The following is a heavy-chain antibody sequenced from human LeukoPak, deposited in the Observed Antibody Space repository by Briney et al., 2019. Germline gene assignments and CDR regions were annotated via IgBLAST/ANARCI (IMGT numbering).Heavy chain of an antibody. V-gene: IGHV3-7*05. CDR3: ARDLLRYFDWLFPSPCDY. D-gene: IGHD3-9*01. CDR1: GFSSSSHW. J-gene: IGHJ4*02. Sequence: GGSLRLSCTASGFSSSSHWMSWVRQAPGKGLEWVANVKQDGSEKYYVDSVKGRFTISRDNAKNSLYLQMNSLRAEDTAVYYCARDLLRYFDWLFPSPCDYWGQGTLVTVSS. CDR2: VKQDGSEK.